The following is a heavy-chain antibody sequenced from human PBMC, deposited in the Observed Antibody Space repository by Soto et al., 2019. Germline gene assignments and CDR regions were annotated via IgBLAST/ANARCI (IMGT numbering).Heavy chain of an antibody. J-gene: IGHJ4*02. D-gene: IGHD1-26*01. CDR3: AKGIVGGSSDS. CDR2: ISGSGRTT. CDR1: GFTFIDYA. Sequence: PGGSLRLSCAASGFTFIDYAMTWVRQAPGKGLEWLSSISGSGRTTYYPDSVRDRFTISRDNSKNTVYLQMNSLRVDDTAVYYCAKGIVGGSSDSWGQGTLVTVSS. V-gene: IGHV3-23*01.